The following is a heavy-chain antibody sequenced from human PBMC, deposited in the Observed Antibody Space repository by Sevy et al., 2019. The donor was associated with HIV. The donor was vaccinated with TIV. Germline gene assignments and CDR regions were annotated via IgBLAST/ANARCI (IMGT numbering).Heavy chain of an antibody. CDR1: GYTFTNFY. V-gene: IGHV1-46*01. J-gene: IGHJ4*02. CDR2: INPTDGST. CDR3: ARDTVVVTSTRGFDY. Sequence: ASVKVSCKASGYTFTNFYVHWVRQAPGQGLAWMGLINPTDGSTHYAPIFQGRLTLTRDTSTSTAYVELSSLMSEDTAIYYCARDTVVVTSTRGFDYWGQGTLVTVSS. D-gene: IGHD2-21*02.